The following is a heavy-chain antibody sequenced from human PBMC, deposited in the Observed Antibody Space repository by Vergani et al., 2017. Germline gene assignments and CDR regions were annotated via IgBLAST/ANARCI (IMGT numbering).Heavy chain of an antibody. CDR1: GYTFTNYP. CDR3: ALAESSTSCINSVCITPETGSWFDP. J-gene: IGHJ5*02. D-gene: IGHD2-2*01. V-gene: IGHV1-45*02. CDR2: INTNSGNT. Sequence: QVQLLQSGSELKKPGASVRISCEASGYTFTNYPLICVRQAPGQGLEFMGWINTNSGNTNYAQKFQDRVTITRDRSMSTAYMELSSLRSEDTAMYYCALAESSTSCINSVCITPETGSWFDPWGQGTLVTVSS.